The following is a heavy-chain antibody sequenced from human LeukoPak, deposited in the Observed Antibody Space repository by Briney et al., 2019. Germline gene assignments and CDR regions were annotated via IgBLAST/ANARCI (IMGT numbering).Heavy chain of an antibody. CDR1: GYTFTGYH. V-gene: IGHV1-2*02. J-gene: IGHJ4*02. Sequence: ASVKVSCKASGYTFTGYHMHWVRQPPGQGLEWMGWINPDNGDTNYVQKFQGRVTMTRDTSTSTVYMELSSLRSEDTAVYYCARGTDAYYYDSSDIDYWGQGTLVTVSS. CDR2: INPDNGDT. D-gene: IGHD3-22*01. CDR3: ARGTDAYYYDSSDIDY.